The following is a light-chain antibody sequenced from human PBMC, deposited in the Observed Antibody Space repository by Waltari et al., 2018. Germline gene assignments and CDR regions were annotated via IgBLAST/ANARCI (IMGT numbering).Light chain of an antibody. CDR2: GAS. CDR1: QSVTSSY. V-gene: IGKV3-20*01. CDR3: QQYGSSPWT. Sequence: EIVLTQSPGTLSLSPGERATLSRRASQSVTSSYLAWYQQKPGQAPRLLIYGASSKATGIPDTFSGSGSGTDFTLTISRLEPEDFAVYYCQQYGSSPWTFGQGTKVEIK. J-gene: IGKJ1*01.